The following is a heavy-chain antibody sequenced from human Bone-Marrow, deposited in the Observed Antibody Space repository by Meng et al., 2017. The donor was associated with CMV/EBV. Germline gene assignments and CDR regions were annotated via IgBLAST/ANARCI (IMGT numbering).Heavy chain of an antibody. CDR2: INHSGST. CDR1: GGSFSGYY. Sequence: SETLSLTCAVYGGSFSGYYWSWIRQPPGKGLEWIGEINHSGSTNYNPSLKSRVTISVDTSKNQFSLKLSSVTAADTAMYYCARSFIAAADRLDPWGQGTRVTVSS. V-gene: IGHV4-34*01. CDR3: ARSFIAAADRLDP. J-gene: IGHJ5*02. D-gene: IGHD6-13*01.